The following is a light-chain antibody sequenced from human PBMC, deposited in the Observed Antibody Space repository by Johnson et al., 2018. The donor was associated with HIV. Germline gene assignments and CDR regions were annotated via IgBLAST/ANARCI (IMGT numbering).Light chain of an antibody. Sequence: QLVLTQPPSVSAAPGQKVTISCSGSSSNIGNNYVSWYRHFPGTAPKLLIYENNKRPSGIPDRFSGSKSGTSATLGITGLQTGEEADDYCGTWDSSLSTSVFGTGTNVTVL. CDR2: ENN. V-gene: IGLV1-51*02. J-gene: IGLJ1*01. CDR3: GTWDSSLSTSV. CDR1: SSNIGNNY.